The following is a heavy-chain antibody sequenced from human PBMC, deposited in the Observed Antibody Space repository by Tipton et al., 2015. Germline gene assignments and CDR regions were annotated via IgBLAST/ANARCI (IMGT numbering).Heavy chain of an antibody. CDR1: GGSISSSTSY. V-gene: IGHV4-39*02. CDR3: ARRAQYRSSSAYYYGMDV. D-gene: IGHD6-6*01. Sequence: TLSLTCTVSGGSISSSTSYWAWIRQPPGKGLEWIGDIYYSGSTYYNPPLKSRVTISVDTPKNHFSLNLTSVTAADRAVYYCARRAQYRSSSAYYYGMDVWGQGTTVTVSS. CDR2: IYYSGST. J-gene: IGHJ6*02.